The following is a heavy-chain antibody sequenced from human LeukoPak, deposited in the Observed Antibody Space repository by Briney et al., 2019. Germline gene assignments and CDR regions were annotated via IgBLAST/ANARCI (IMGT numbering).Heavy chain of an antibody. Sequence: GASVKVSCKASGYTFTSYGISWVRQAPGQGLEWRGWISAYNGNTNYAQKLQGRVTMTTDTSTSTAYMELRSLRSDDTAVYYCARVAEEYYYDSSGYYYYFDYWGQGTLVTVSS. CDR1: GYTFTSYG. J-gene: IGHJ4*02. D-gene: IGHD3-22*01. V-gene: IGHV1-18*01. CDR3: ARVAEEYYYDSSGYYYYFDY. CDR2: ISAYNGNT.